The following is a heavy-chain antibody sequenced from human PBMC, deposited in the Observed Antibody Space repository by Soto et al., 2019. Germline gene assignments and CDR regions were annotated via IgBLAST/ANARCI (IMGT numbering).Heavy chain of an antibody. J-gene: IGHJ3*02. Sequence: PSQTLSLTCAISGDSVSSNSAAWNWIRQSPSRGLEWLGRTYYRSKWYNDYTVSVKSRITINPDTSKNQISLQLNSVTPEDTAVFYCVRGRKQQLVRRPRSDAFDIWGQGTMVTVSS. V-gene: IGHV6-1*01. D-gene: IGHD6-13*01. CDR3: VRGRKQQLVRRPRSDAFDI. CDR1: GDSVSSNSAA. CDR2: TYYRSKWYN.